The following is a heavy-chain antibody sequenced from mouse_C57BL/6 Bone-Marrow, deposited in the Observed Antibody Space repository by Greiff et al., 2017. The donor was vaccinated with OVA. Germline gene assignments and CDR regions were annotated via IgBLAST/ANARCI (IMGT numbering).Heavy chain of an antibody. J-gene: IGHJ2*01. D-gene: IGHD1-1*01. CDR3: TRGVYYYGSSRDY. CDR1: GYTFTSYW. V-gene: IGHV1-5*01. Sequence: VQLKQSGTVLARPGASVKMSCKPSGYTFTSYWMHWVKQRPGQGLEWIGAIYPGNSDTSYNQKFKGKAKLTAVTSASTAYMELSSLTNEDSAVYYCTRGVYYYGSSRDYWGQGTTLTVSS. CDR2: IYPGNSDT.